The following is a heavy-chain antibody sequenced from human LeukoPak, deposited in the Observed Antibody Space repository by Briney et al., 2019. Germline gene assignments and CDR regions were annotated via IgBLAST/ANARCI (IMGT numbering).Heavy chain of an antibody. CDR1: GFTFSSYG. CDR2: ISGSGSST. V-gene: IGHV3-23*01. Sequence: GGTLRLSCAASGFTFSSYGMSWVRQAPGKGLEWVSGISGSGSSTYYADSVKGRFTISRDNSKNTLYLQMKSLRAEDTAVYYCAKNGDRGAYCSGGSCYPYYYYYMDVWGKGTTVTISS. J-gene: IGHJ6*03. CDR3: AKNGDRGAYCSGGSCYPYYYYYMDV. D-gene: IGHD2-15*01.